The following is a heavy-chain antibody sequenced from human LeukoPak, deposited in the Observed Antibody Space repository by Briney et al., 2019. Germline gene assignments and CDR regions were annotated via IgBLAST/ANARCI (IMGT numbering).Heavy chain of an antibody. J-gene: IGHJ4*02. CDR3: ARGDYYGSGSEHY. D-gene: IGHD3-10*01. CDR1: GFTFSSYS. Sequence: GGSLRLSCAASGFTFSSYSMNWVRQAPGKGLEWVSYISSSSSTIYYADSVKGRFTISRDNAKNSLYLQMNSLRAEDTAVYYCARGDYYGSGSEHYWGQGTLVTVSS. CDR2: ISSSSSTI. V-gene: IGHV3-48*01.